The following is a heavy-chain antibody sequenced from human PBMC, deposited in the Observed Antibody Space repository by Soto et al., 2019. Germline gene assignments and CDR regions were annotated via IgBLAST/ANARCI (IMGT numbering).Heavy chain of an antibody. Sequence: GASVKVSCKASGYTFSDYYIHWARQAPGQGLEWMGWINPDTGGTNYAQKFQGWVTMTRDTAISTAYMEVSRPKSDDAAVYYCARGLDSGWGREYFDPWGRGTPVTVSS. CDR1: GYTFSDYY. D-gene: IGHD6-19*01. V-gene: IGHV1-2*04. CDR2: INPDTGGT. CDR3: ARGLDSGWGREYFDP. J-gene: IGHJ5*02.